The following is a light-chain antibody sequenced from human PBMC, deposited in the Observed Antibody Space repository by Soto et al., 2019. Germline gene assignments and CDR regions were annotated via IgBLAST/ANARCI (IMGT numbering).Light chain of an antibody. CDR2: GAS. Sequence: EIVLTQSPGTLSLSPGERATLSCRASQSVCSSYLAWYQQKPGQAPRLIIYGASSSATGIPDWFSGGGAVTDFTTTISRMEPEDFAVYYCQNYGSLISPTFGQGTKVEIK. CDR1: QSVCSSY. V-gene: IGKV3-20*01. J-gene: IGKJ1*01. CDR3: QNYGSLISPT.